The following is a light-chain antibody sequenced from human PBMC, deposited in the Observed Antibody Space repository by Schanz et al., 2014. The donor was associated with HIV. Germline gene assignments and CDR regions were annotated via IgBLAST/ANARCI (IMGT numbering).Light chain of an antibody. V-gene: IGLV2-11*02. CDR3: TSYTSSSTLVL. CDR2: DVS. Sequence: QSALTQPRSVPGSPGQSVTISCTGTSSDIGAYNYISWYQQHPGKAPKLMIYDVSNRPSGVPDRFSGSKSGNTASLTISGLQAEDEADYFCTSYTSSSTLVLFGGGTKLTVL. J-gene: IGLJ3*02. CDR1: SSDIGAYNY.